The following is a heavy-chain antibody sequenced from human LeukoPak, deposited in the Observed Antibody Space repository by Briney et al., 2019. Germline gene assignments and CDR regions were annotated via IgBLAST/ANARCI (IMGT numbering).Heavy chain of an antibody. Sequence: GGSLRLSCAASGFTFSSYWMSWVRQAPGKGLKWVANIKQDGSEKYYVDSVKGRFTISRDNAKNSLYLQMNSLRAEDTAVYYCASYFGDYAPGEDYWGQGTLVTVSS. CDR2: IKQDGSEK. CDR1: GFTFSSYW. V-gene: IGHV3-7*03. J-gene: IGHJ4*02. CDR3: ASYFGDYAPGEDY. D-gene: IGHD4-17*01.